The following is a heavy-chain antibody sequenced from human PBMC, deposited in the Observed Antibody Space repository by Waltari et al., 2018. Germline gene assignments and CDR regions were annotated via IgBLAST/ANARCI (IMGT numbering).Heavy chain of an antibody. Sequence: EVQLVESGGGLIQPGGSLRLSCEVSGFPVSNNYIGGVRQAPGKGLEWVSVIYSGGDTYDADAVRGRFTISRDNSKNTLYLQMNSLRVEDTALYYCATWTGGSLGAFDNWGQGTMVTVSS. V-gene: IGHV3-53*01. CDR1: GFPVSNNY. D-gene: IGHD3-16*01. CDR3: ATWTGGSLGAFDN. CDR2: IYSGGDT. J-gene: IGHJ3*02.